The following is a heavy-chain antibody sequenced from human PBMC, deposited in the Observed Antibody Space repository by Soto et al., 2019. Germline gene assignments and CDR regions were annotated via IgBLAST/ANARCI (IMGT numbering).Heavy chain of an antibody. V-gene: IGHV3-33*01. CDR3: ARDRGDSSPSWFDP. CDR2: IWYDGSNK. CDR1: GFTFSSYG. J-gene: IGHJ5*02. Sequence: PGGSLRLSCAASGFTFSSYGMHWVRQAPGKGLEWVAVIWYDGSNKYYADSVKGRFTISRDNSKNTLYLQMNSLRAEDTAVYYCARDRGDSSPSWFDPWGQGTLVTVSS. D-gene: IGHD6-13*01.